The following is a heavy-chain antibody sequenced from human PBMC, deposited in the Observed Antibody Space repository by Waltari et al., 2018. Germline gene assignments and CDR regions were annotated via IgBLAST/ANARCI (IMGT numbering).Heavy chain of an antibody. V-gene: IGHV4-38-2*01. CDR1: GYSISSGYY. Sequence: QVQLQESGPGLVKPSETLSLTCAVSGYSISSGYYWGWIRQPPGKGLEWIGSIYHSGSTYYNPSLKSRVTISVDTSKNQFSLKLSSVTAADTAVYYCARTQGSSSRKGDAFDIWGQGTMVTVSS. D-gene: IGHD6-13*01. J-gene: IGHJ3*02. CDR3: ARTQGSSSRKGDAFDI. CDR2: IYHSGST.